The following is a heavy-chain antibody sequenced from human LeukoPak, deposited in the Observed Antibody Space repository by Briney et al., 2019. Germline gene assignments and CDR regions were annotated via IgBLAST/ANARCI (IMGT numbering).Heavy chain of an antibody. D-gene: IGHD3-10*01. Sequence: SETLSLTCTVSGGSISSYYWSWIRQPPGKGLEWIGYIYYSGSTNYNASLKSRVTISVDTSKNQVYQKLSSVTAADTAVYYRARVSRDYYGSGSYYKSYDYWGHGTLVSVSS. CDR1: GGSISSYY. V-gene: IGHV4-59*01. J-gene: IGHJ4*01. CDR3: ARVSRDYYGSGSYYKSYDY. CDR2: IYYSGST.